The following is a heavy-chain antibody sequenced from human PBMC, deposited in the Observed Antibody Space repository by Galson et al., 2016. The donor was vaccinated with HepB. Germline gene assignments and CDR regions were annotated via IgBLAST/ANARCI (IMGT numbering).Heavy chain of an antibody. Sequence: SLRLSCAASGFTLSTYWMHWVRQAPGKGLVWVSRINSDGSSTTYADSVRGRVAISRDNAKNTLSLQMNGLRAEDTAVYYCVRDLYCTTSSCYFGSHYYGMDVWGQGTTVTVSS. CDR1: GFTLSTYW. CDR2: INSDGSST. V-gene: IGHV3-74*01. CDR3: VRDLYCTTSSCYFGSHYYGMDV. D-gene: IGHD2-2*01. J-gene: IGHJ6*02.